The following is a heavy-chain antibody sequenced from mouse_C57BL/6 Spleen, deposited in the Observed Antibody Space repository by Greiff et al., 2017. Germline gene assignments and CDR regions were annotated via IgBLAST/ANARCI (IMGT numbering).Heavy chain of an antibody. CDR3: TRTDYYGSSYDYAMDY. V-gene: IGHV1-15*01. Sequence: QVQLQQSGAELVRPGASVTLSCKASGYTFTDYEMHWVKQTPVHGLEWIGAIDPETGGTAYNQKFKGKAILTADKSSSTAYMELRSLTSEDSAVYYCTRTDYYGSSYDYAMDYRGQGTSVTVSS. CDR1: GYTFTDYE. J-gene: IGHJ4*01. CDR2: IDPETGGT. D-gene: IGHD1-1*01.